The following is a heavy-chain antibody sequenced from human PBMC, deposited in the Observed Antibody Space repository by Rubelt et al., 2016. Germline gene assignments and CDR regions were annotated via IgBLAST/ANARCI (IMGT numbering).Heavy chain of an antibody. Sequence: GYIYYSGSTNYNPSLKSRVTISVDTSKNQFSLKLSSVTAADTAVYYCARGLGRDGYNYNWFDPWGQGTLVTVSS. CDR2: IYYSGST. J-gene: IGHJ5*02. D-gene: IGHD5-24*01. CDR3: ARGLGRDGYNYNWFDP. V-gene: IGHV4-59*12.